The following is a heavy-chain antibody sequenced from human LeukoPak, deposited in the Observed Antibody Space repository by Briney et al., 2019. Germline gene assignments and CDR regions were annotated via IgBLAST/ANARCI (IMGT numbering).Heavy chain of an antibody. CDR2: IWYDGSNK. CDR1: GFTFSSYG. V-gene: IGHV3-30*02. Sequence: GGSLRLSCAASGFTFSSYGMHWVRQAPGKGLEWVAVIWYDGSNKYYADSVKGRFTISRDNSKNTLYLQMNSLRTEDTAVYYSTVLPGAIPYWGQGTLVTVSS. D-gene: IGHD2-2*01. J-gene: IGHJ4*02. CDR3: TVLPGAIPY.